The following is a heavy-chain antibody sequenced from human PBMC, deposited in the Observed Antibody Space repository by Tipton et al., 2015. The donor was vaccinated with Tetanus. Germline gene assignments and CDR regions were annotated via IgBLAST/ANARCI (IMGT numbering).Heavy chain of an antibody. CDR3: ARLGCSSKITCSGLSYYYCGMDV. CDR1: GFTFGDYA. J-gene: IGHJ6*02. CDR2: IRSKAYGGTT. Sequence: SLRLSCTASGFTFGDYAMSWVRQAPGKGLEWVGFIRSKAYGGTTEYAASVKGRFTISRDDSKSIAYLQMNSLKASDTAVYYCARLGCSSKITCSGLSYYYCGMDVWGLGTTVTVSS. D-gene: IGHD2-2*01. V-gene: IGHV3-49*04.